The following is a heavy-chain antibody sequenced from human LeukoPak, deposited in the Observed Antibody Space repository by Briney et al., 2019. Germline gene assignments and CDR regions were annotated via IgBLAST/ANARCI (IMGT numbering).Heavy chain of an antibody. Sequence: ASVKVSCKASGYTFTSYYMHWVRQAPGQGLEWMGRINPSGGSTSYAQKFQGRVTMTRDTSTSTVYMELSSLRSEDTAVYYCARPSGPDAFDIWGQGTMVTVSS. V-gene: IGHV1-46*01. CDR1: GYTFTSYY. CDR3: ARPSGPDAFDI. CDR2: INPSGGST. D-gene: IGHD6-19*01. J-gene: IGHJ3*02.